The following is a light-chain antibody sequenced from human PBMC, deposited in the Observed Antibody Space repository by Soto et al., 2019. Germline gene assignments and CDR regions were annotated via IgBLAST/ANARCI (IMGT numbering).Light chain of an antibody. Sequence: IQMTQSPSSLSASVGDSVTITCRASQGIRNHLNWYLQKPGKAPKLLIYAASSLQSGVPSRVSGSGSGTDFTLTISSLQPEDSATYYCQQSYNTPNFGQGTRLEIK. J-gene: IGKJ5*01. CDR2: AAS. V-gene: IGKV1-39*01. CDR3: QQSYNTPN. CDR1: QGIRNH.